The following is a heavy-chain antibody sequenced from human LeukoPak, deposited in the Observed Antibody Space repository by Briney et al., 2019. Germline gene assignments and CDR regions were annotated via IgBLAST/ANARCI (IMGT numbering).Heavy chain of an antibody. CDR2: IYYSGST. J-gene: IGHJ6*03. V-gene: IGHV4-59*01. CDR1: GGSISSYY. Sequence: PSETLSLTCTVSGGSISSYYWSWIRQPPGKGLEWIGYIYYSGSTNYNPSLKSRVTISVDTSKNQFSLKLSSVTAADTAVYYCARGLLRGSHYYYMDVWGKGTTVTVSS. CDR3: ARGLLRGSHYYYMDV. D-gene: IGHD3-10*01.